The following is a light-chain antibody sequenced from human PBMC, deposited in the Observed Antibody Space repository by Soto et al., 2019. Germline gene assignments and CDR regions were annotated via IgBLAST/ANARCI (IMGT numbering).Light chain of an antibody. CDR3: SSYTTSSTLGYV. CDR2: EVY. V-gene: IGLV2-14*01. CDR1: SSDVGGGYNY. J-gene: IGLJ1*01. Sequence: QSALTQPASVSGSPGQSITISCTGTSSDVGGGYNYVSWYQQHPGKAPKLMIYEVYNRPSGVSNRFYGSKSGNTASLTISGLQADDEADYYCSSYTTSSTLGYVFGTGTKLTVL.